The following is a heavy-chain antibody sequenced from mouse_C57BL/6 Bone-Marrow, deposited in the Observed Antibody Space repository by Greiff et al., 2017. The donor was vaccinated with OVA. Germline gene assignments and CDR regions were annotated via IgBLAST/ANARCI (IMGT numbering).Heavy chain of an antibody. V-gene: IGHV1-53*01. CDR3: LLITTVVDWYFDV. CDR2: INPSNGGT. J-gene: IGHJ1*03. CDR1: GYTFTSYW. D-gene: IGHD1-1*01. Sequence: QVQLQQPGTELVKPGASVKLSCKASGYTFTSYWMHWVKQRPVQGLEWIGNINPSNGGTNYNEKFKSKATLTVDKSSSTAYMQLISLTSEDSAVYYCLLITTVVDWYFDVWGTGTTVTVSS.